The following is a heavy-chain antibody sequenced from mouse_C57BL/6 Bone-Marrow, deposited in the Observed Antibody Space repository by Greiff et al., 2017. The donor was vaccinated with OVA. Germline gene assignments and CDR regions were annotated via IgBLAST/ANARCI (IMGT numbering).Heavy chain of an antibody. CDR2: ISSGGSYT. CDR3: ARDLGYFDY. D-gene: IGHD4-1*01. Sequence: EVMLVESGGDLVKPGGSLKLSCAASGFTFSSYGMSWVRQTPDKRLEWVATISSGGSYTYYPDSVKGRFTISSDNAKNTLYLQMSSLKSEDTAMYYCARDLGYFDYWGQGTTLTVSS. V-gene: IGHV5-6*01. J-gene: IGHJ2*01. CDR1: GFTFSSYG.